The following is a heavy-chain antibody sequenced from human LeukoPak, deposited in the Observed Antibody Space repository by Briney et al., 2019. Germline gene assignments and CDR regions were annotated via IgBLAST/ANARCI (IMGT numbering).Heavy chain of an antibody. CDR1: GFTFSSYE. V-gene: IGHV3-48*03. J-gene: IGHJ5*02. Sequence: GGSLRLSCAASGFTFSSYEMNWVRQAPGKGLEWVSYISSSGSTIYYADSVKGRFTISRDNAKNSLYLQMNSLRAEDTAVYYCARAYGGSYYWFDPWGQGTLVTVSS. D-gene: IGHD1-26*01. CDR2: ISSSGSTI. CDR3: ARAYGGSYYWFDP.